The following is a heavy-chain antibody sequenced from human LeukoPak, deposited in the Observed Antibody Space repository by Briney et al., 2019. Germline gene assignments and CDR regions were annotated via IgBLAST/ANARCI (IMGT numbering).Heavy chain of an antibody. V-gene: IGHV4-39*07. CDR2: IYYSGST. Sequence: SETLSLTCTVSGGSISSSSYYWGWIRQPPGKGLEWIGSIYYSGSTYYNPSLKSRVTISVDTSKNQFSLKLSSVTAADTAVYYCARGSAAGTPKYWGQGTLVTVSS. J-gene: IGHJ4*02. D-gene: IGHD6-13*01. CDR3: ARGSAAGTPKY. CDR1: GGSISSSSYY.